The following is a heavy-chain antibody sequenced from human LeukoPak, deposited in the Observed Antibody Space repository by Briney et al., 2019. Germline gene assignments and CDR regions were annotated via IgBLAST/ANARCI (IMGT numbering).Heavy chain of an antibody. CDR2: IYPGDSDT. Sequence: GESLKISCKGPGYSFTSYWIGWVRQMPGKGLEWMGIIYPGDSDTRYSPSFQGQVTIPADKSISTAYLQWSSLKASDTAMYYCARHGGDYYDSSGYPDYWGQGTLVTVSS. D-gene: IGHD3-22*01. CDR3: ARHGGDYYDSSGYPDY. V-gene: IGHV5-51*01. J-gene: IGHJ4*02. CDR1: GYSFTSYW.